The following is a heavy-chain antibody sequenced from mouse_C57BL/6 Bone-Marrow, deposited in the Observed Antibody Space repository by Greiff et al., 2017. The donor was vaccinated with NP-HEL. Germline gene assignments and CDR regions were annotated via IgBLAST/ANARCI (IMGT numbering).Heavy chain of an antibody. Sequence: VQLQQSGAELARPGASVKLSCKASGYTFTSYGISWVKQRTGQGLEWIGEVYPRSGNTYYNEKFKGKATLTADKSSSTAYMELRSLTSEDSAVYFCARRLLTGRGGYWGQGTTLTVSS. CDR1: GYTFTSYG. CDR2: VYPRSGNT. J-gene: IGHJ2*01. V-gene: IGHV1-81*01. D-gene: IGHD4-1*01. CDR3: ARRLLTGRGGY.